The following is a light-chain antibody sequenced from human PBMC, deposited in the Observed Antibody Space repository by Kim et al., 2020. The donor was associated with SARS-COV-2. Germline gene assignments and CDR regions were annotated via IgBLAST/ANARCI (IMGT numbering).Light chain of an antibody. CDR2: NVT. Sequence: GSPGQSITISCTGSSGDIYAYNYVSWYQQHPGKAPQLMIHNVTKRPSGVSDRFSGSKSGNTASLTISGLQAEDEANYYCYSYTTRVFGGGTKVTVL. V-gene: IGLV2-14*03. J-gene: IGLJ3*02. CDR1: SGDIYAYNY. CDR3: YSYTTRV.